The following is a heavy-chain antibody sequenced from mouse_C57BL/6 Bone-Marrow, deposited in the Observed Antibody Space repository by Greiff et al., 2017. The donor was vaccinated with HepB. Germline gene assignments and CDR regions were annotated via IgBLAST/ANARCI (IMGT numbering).Heavy chain of an antibody. V-gene: IGHV3-6*01. CDR1: GYSITSGYY. Sequence: EVQLQQSGPGLVKPSQSLSLTCSVTGYSITSGYYWNWIRQFPGNKLEWMGYISYDGSNNYNPSLKNRISITRDTSKNQFFLKLNSVTTEDTATYYCARDPTPPGSSCYFDYWGQGTTLTVSS. CDR2: ISYDGSN. J-gene: IGHJ2*01. D-gene: IGHD1-1*01. CDR3: ARDPTPPGSSCYFDY.